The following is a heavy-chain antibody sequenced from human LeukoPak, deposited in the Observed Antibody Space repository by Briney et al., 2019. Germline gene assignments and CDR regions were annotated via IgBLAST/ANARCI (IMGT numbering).Heavy chain of an antibody. CDR3: AKDFSSSSGYFDY. CDR1: GFTFSSYG. J-gene: IGHJ4*02. D-gene: IGHD6-13*01. CDR2: IWYGGSNK. V-gene: IGHV3-33*03. Sequence: GGSLRLSCAASGFTFSSYGMHWVRQAPGKGLEWVAVIWYGGSNKYYADSVKGRFTISRDNSKNTLYLQMNSLRAEDTAVYYCAKDFSSSSGYFDYWGQGTLVTVSS.